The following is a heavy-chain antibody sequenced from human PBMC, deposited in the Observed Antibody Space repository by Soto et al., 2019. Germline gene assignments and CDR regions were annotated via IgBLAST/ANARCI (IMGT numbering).Heavy chain of an antibody. J-gene: IGHJ4*02. CDR3: ASARGYSYGSQGHFDY. Sequence: QVQLVQSGAEVKEPGSSVKVSCKASGGTFSSYAISWVRQAPGQGLEWMGGIIPIFGTTNYAQKFQGRVTITADESTSTAYMELSSLRSEDTAVYYCASARGYSYGSQGHFDYWGQGTLVTVSS. V-gene: IGHV1-69*01. CDR2: IIPIFGTT. CDR1: GGTFSSYA. D-gene: IGHD5-18*01.